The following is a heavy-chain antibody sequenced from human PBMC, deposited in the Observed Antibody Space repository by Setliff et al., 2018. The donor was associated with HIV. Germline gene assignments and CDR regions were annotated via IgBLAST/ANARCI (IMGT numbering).Heavy chain of an antibody. J-gene: IGHJ6*03. Sequence: AGESLKISCATSGFTFDSYSIIWVRQAPGKGLEWVSYISGLGGGTIYYADSVRGRFTISRDDAEKSVYLQMNSLRAEDTAVYYCARAGVVEGYYYYYYMDVWG. D-gene: IGHD2-15*01. CDR1: GFTFDSYS. CDR2: ISGLGGGTI. CDR3: ARAGVVEGYYYYYYMDV. V-gene: IGHV3-48*01.